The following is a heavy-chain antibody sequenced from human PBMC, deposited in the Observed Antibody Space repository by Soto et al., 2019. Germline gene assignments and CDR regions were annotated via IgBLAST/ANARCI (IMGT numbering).Heavy chain of an antibody. CDR3: ARQAARNYIDS. CDR2: IDSRGRTL. V-gene: IGHV3-11*01. D-gene: IGHD6-6*01. Sequence: PGGSLGLSCAASGFTFRDHSMSWIRQAPGKGLEWLAFIDSRGRTLSYADSVKGRFTISRDNAKNSLYLQMHSLRADDTAVYYCARQAARNYIDSWGQGDVVTVSS. J-gene: IGHJ4*02. CDR1: GFTFRDHS.